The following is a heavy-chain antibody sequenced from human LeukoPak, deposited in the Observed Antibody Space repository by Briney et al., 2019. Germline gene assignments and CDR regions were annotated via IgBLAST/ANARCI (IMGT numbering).Heavy chain of an antibody. Sequence: PGGSLRLSCAASGFPFSSYGMHWVRQAPGKGLEWVARLVYDERSDYANSVKGRFSISRDNSKNTPFLDMSDLRVEDTAVYYCARDLSAAFDFWGQGVLVTVSS. D-gene: IGHD6-19*01. J-gene: IGHJ4*02. CDR3: ARDLSAAFDF. CDR2: LVYDERS. V-gene: IGHV3-33*05. CDR1: GFPFSSYG.